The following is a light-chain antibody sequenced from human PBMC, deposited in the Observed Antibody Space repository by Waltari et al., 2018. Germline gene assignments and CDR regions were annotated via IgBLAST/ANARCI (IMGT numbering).Light chain of an antibody. V-gene: IGKV1D-16*01. J-gene: IGKJ1*01. CDR2: KAS. CDR3: LQYNSSPWT. CDR1: QSISSW. Sequence: DIQMTQSPSSLSASVGDTVTITCRASQSISSWLDWYQQKPGKAPKFLIYKASSLQSGVPSRFSGSGSGTEFTLIISSLQPEDFATYYCLQYNSSPWTFGQGTKVEIK.